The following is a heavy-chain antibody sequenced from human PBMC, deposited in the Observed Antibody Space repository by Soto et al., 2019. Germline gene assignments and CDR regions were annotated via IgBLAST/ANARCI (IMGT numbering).Heavy chain of an antibody. J-gene: IGHJ5*02. CDR2: ISYDGSNK. D-gene: IGHD2-15*01. CDR1: GFTFSSYA. Sequence: QVQLVESGGGVVQPGRSLRLSCAASGFTFSSYAMHWVRQAPGKGLEWVAVISYDGSNKYYADSVKGRFTISRDNSKNTLYRQMNSLRAEDTAVYYCASLDIVVVVAATHPGPRSNWFDPWGQGTLVTVSS. CDR3: ASLDIVVVVAATHPGPRSNWFDP. V-gene: IGHV3-30-3*01.